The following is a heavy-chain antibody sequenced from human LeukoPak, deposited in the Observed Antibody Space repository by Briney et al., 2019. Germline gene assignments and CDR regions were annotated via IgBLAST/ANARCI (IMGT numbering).Heavy chain of an antibody. Sequence: GGSLRLSCAASGFTFSYYAMHWVRQAPGKGLEWVAVISYDGSNEYYADSVKGRFTISRDNSKNPLSLQMNTLRPEDTAVYYCARPIDNGSGSYYFDYWGQGTLVTVSS. CDR1: GFTFSYYA. CDR2: ISYDGSNE. CDR3: ARPIDNGSGSYYFDY. J-gene: IGHJ4*02. V-gene: IGHV3-30-3*01. D-gene: IGHD3-10*01.